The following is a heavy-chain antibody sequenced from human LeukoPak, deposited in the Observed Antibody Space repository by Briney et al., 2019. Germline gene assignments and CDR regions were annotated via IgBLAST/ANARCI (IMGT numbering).Heavy chain of an antibody. CDR3: AREVGIGFSDY. V-gene: IGHV3-21*01. CDR1: GFTFSSYS. Sequence: PGGSLRLSCAASGFTFSSYSMNWVRQAPGKGLQWVSSISTYSNYIYYADSVKGRFTISRDNAKNSLYLQMNSLRAEDTAVYYCAREVGIGFSDYWGQGTLVTVSS. J-gene: IGHJ4*02. D-gene: IGHD2-15*01. CDR2: ISTYSNYI.